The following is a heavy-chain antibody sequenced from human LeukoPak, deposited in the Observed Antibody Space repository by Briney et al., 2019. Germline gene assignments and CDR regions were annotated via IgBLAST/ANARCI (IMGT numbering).Heavy chain of an antibody. CDR1: GGSISSYY. V-gene: IGHV4-59*01. J-gene: IGHJ4*02. Sequence: SETLSLTCTVSGGSISSYYWSWIRQPPGKGLEWIGYIYYSGSTNYNPSLKSRVTISVDTSKNQFSLKLSSVTAADTAVYYCARDTSGSYPTVEHDYWGQGTLVTVSS. D-gene: IGHD1-26*01. CDR3: ARDTSGSYPTVEHDY. CDR2: IYYSGST.